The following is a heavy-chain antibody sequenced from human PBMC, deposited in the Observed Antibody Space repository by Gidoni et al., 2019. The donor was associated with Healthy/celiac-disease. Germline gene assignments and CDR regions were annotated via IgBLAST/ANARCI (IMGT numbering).Heavy chain of an antibody. CDR1: GGSFSSYA. D-gene: IGHD6-19*01. Sequence: QVQLVQSGTAVKKPGSPVKVSCKASGGSFSSYAISWVRQAPGQGLEWMGRIIPILGIANYAQKFQGRVTITADKSTSTAYMELSSLRSEDTAVYYCARVGHSSGEFGYWGQGTLVTVSS. CDR3: ARVGHSSGEFGY. V-gene: IGHV1-69*04. CDR2: IIPILGIA. J-gene: IGHJ4*02.